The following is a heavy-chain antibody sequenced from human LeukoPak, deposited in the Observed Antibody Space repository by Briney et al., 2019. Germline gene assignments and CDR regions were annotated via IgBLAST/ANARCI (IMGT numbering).Heavy chain of an antibody. Sequence: GGSLRLSCAASGFTFSSYAMHWVRQAPGKGLEWVAVISYDGSNKYYADSVKGRFTISRDNSKNTLYLQMNSLRAEDTAVYYCARGARRPRDVVVTSDDLDYWGQGTLVTVSS. CDR3: ARGARRPRDVVVTSDDLDY. CDR1: GFTFSSYA. CDR2: ISYDGSNK. D-gene: IGHD2-21*02. J-gene: IGHJ4*02. V-gene: IGHV3-30*01.